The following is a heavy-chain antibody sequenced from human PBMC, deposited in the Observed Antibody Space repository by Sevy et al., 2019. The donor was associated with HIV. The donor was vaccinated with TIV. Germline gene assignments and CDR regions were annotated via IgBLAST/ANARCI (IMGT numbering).Heavy chain of an antibody. J-gene: IGHJ6*02. CDR2: ISYDGSNK. CDR3: ARHLRIPAAIITYYYGMDV. CDR1: GFTFSSYA. D-gene: IGHD2-2*01. Sequence: GGSLRLSCAASGFTFSSYAMHWVRQAPGKGLEWVAVISYDGSNKYYADSVKGRFTISRDNSKNTLYLQMNSLRAEDTAVYYCARHLRIPAAIITYYYGMDVWGQGTTVTVSS. V-gene: IGHV3-30-3*01.